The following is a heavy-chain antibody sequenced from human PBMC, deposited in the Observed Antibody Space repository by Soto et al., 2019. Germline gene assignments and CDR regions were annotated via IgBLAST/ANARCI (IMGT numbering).Heavy chain of an antibody. CDR2: ISSSSRYI. V-gene: IGHV3-11*06. CDR1: GFTFRDYY. Sequence: AGGSLRLSCAASGFTFRDYYMSWIRQAPGKVLEWVSYISSSSRYINYADSVKGRFTISRDNAKNSLYLQMNSLRAEDTAVYYCARGPDYYDSSGYYPLAYWGQGTLVTVSS. J-gene: IGHJ4*02. CDR3: ARGPDYYDSSGYYPLAY. D-gene: IGHD3-22*01.